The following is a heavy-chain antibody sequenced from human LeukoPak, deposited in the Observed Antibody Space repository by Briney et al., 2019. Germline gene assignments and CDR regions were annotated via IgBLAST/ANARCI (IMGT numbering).Heavy chain of an antibody. Sequence: GGSLRLSCAASGFTFSSFAMSWVRRAPGKGLERVSTISGGSTSTYYADSVQGRFTVSRDNSKSTLFLQMNSLRAEDTAIYYCAKDLSMAVTGSPFDYWGQGTLVTVSS. V-gene: IGHV3-23*01. D-gene: IGHD6-19*01. CDR1: GFTFSSFA. J-gene: IGHJ4*02. CDR3: AKDLSMAVTGSPFDY. CDR2: ISGGSTST.